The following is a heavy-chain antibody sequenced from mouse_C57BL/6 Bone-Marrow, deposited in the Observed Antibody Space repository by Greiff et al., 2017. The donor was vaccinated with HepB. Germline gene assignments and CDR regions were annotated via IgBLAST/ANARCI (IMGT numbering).Heavy chain of an antibody. CDR2: INSDGGST. CDR3: ARQPTYDYYPAWFAY. CDR1: EYEFPSHD. D-gene: IGHD2-4*01. V-gene: IGHV5-2*01. J-gene: IGHJ3*01. Sequence: EVQRVESGGGLVQPGESLKLSCESNEYEFPSHDMSWVRKTPEKRLELVAAINSDGGSTYYPDTMERRFIISRDNTKKTLYLQMSSLRSEDTALYYCARQPTYDYYPAWFAYWGQGTLVTVSA.